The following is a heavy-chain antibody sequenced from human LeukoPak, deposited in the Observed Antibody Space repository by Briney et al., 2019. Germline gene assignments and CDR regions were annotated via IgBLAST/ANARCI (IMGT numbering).Heavy chain of an antibody. CDR1: GFTVSSNY. V-gene: IGHV3-53*01. CDR3: ARFIYGDYFDY. CDR2: IYSGGNT. Sequence: GGSLRHSCAASGFTVSSNYMTWVRQAPGKGLEWVSVIYSGGNTYYADSVKGRFTISRDNSKNTLYLQMNSLRAEDTAVYYCARFIYGDYFDYWGQGTLVTVSS. J-gene: IGHJ4*02. D-gene: IGHD4-17*01.